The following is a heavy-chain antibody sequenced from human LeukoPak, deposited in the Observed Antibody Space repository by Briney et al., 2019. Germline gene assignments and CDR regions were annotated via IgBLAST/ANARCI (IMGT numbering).Heavy chain of an antibody. J-gene: IGHJ4*02. CDR1: GFTFSSYA. Sequence: GGSLRLSCAASGFTFSSYAMSWVRQAPGKGLEWVSAISGSGGSTYYADSVKGRFTISRDNSKNTPYLQMNSLRAEDTAVYYCAKAHDSYGYSGFDYWGQGTLVTVSS. D-gene: IGHD5-18*01. V-gene: IGHV3-23*01. CDR3: AKAHDSYGYSGFDY. CDR2: ISGSGGST.